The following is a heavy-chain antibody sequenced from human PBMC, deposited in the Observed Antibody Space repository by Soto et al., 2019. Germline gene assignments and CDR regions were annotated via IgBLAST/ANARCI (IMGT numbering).Heavy chain of an antibody. J-gene: IGHJ3*02. CDR1: GFICSSYD. CDR2: ILVGGST. D-gene: IGHD1-1*01. CDR3: AKATATSGGAFEI. Sequence: GGSLRLSCAVSGFICSSYDMSWVRQAPGKGLEWVSTILVGGSTHYEDSVKGRFTISRDTSKNTVYLQMNSLTAGDTAFYYCAKATATSGGAFEIYGQGTMVT. V-gene: IGHV3-23*01.